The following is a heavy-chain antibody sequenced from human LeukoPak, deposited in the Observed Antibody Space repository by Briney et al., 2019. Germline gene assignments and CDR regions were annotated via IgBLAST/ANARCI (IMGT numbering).Heavy chain of an antibody. Sequence: GPVKVSCKASGYTFTSYYMHWVRQAPGQGLEWMGIISPSGGSTSYAQKFQGRVTMTRDMSTSTVYMELSRLRSDDTAVYYCARAEWGSGTYSFGGVIVKLIDYWGQGTLVTVSS. CDR1: GYTFTSYY. D-gene: IGHD3-16*02. CDR2: ISPSGGST. J-gene: IGHJ4*02. CDR3: ARAEWGSGTYSFGGVIVKLIDY. V-gene: IGHV1-46*01.